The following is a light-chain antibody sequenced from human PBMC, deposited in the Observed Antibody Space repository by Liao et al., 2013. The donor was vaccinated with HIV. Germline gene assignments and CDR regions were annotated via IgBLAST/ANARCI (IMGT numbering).Light chain of an antibody. Sequence: SYELTQPPSVSVSPGQTASVTCSGDKLGDHYVSWYQQRPGQSPVLVIYQDTNRPSGIPARFSGSNSGNTATLTISETQAFDEADYFCQASDSTTDVVFGGGT. V-gene: IGLV3-1*01. CDR1: KLGDHY. CDR3: QASDSTTDVV. CDR2: QDT. J-gene: IGLJ2*01.